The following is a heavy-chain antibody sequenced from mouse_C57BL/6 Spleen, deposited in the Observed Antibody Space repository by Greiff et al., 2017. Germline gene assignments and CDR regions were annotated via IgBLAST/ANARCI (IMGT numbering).Heavy chain of an antibody. V-gene: IGHV1-54*01. D-gene: IGHD1-1*01. Sequence: VQLVESGAELVRPGTSVKVSCKASGYAFTNYLIEWVKQRPGQGLEWIGVINPGSGGTNYNEKFKGKATLTADKSSSTAYMQLSSLTSEDSAVYFCARDYYGSSYIFDYWGQGTTLTVSS. CDR2: INPGSGGT. J-gene: IGHJ2*01. CDR3: ARDYYGSSYIFDY. CDR1: GYAFTNYL.